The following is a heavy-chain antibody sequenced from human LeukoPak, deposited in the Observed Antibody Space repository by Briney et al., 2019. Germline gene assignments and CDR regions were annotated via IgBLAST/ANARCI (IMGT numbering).Heavy chain of an antibody. Sequence: PAGSLRLSCAVAGFTFTDYWRNWVRQAPGKGPEWVASIRQDGSEKTYVDSVKGRFTISRDNTKNSLSLQLNGLRAEDTAVYYCARDGTAAGLYFDLWGQGTLVTVSS. CDR1: GFTFTDYW. D-gene: IGHD6-13*01. CDR3: ARDGTAAGLYFDL. V-gene: IGHV3-7*01. CDR2: IRQDGSEK. J-gene: IGHJ4*01.